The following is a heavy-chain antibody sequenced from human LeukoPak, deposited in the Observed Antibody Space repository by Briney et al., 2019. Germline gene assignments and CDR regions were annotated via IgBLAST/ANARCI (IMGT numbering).Heavy chain of an antibody. CDR1: GYTISSGYY. CDR3: ARRGVSGELDY. J-gene: IGHJ4*02. D-gene: IGHD1-26*01. CDR2: ISHSGST. V-gene: IGHV4-38-2*02. Sequence: PSETLPLTCTVSGYTISSGYYWGWIRQPPGKGLEWIGRISHSGSTYYNPSLKSRVTISVDTSKNQFSLKLSSVTAADTAVYYCARRGVSGELDYWGQGTLVTVSS.